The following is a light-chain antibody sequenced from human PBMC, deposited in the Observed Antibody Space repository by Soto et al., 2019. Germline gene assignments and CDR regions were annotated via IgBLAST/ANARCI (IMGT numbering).Light chain of an antibody. CDR2: GAS. CDR3: QQYGSSPPYT. J-gene: IGKJ2*01. V-gene: IGKV3-20*01. Sequence: EIVLTQSPGTLSLSPGERATLSCRANQSVSSAYLAWYQQKPGQAPRLLISGASIRATGIQERFRGGGSGTDFTLTSRRLEPEDSAVYYCQQYGSSPPYTFGQGTKLEIK. CDR1: QSVSSAY.